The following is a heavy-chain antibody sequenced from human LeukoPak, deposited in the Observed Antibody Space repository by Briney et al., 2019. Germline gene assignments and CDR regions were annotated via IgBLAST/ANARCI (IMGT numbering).Heavy chain of an antibody. Sequence: SETLSLTCTVSGGSISSYYWSWIRQPPGKGLEWIGYIYYSGNTKCNPSLKSRVTMSVDTSKNQFSLRLSSVTAADTAVYYCARHNYYDSSGYYPLGYWGQGTLVTVSS. J-gene: IGHJ4*02. D-gene: IGHD3-22*01. CDR2: IYYSGNT. V-gene: IGHV4-59*08. CDR3: ARHNYYDSSGYYPLGY. CDR1: GGSISSYY.